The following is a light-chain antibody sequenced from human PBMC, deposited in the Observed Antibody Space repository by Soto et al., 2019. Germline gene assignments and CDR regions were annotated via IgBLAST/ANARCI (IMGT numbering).Light chain of an antibody. J-gene: IGLJ2*01. CDR1: STDVGGYNY. CDR2: DIN. V-gene: IGLV2-11*01. CDR3: CSYAGSYTGV. Sequence: QSVLTQPRSVSGSPGQSVTISCTGTSTDVGGYNYVSWYQQHPDKAPKFILYDINKRPSGVPDRFSGFRSGNTASLTISGLQPEDEADYYCCSYAGSYTGVFGGGTKLTVL.